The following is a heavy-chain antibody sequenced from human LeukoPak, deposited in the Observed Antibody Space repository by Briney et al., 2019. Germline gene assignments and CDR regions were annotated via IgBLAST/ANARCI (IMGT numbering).Heavy chain of an antibody. Sequence: PGGSLRLSCAASGFTFSNYGMHWVRQAPGKGLEWVTFIRYDGSSEYYADSVQGRFTISRDNSKNTLYLQMNSLKPEDTALYYCASSRETYYYGSGAYDIWGQGTMVTVSS. D-gene: IGHD3-10*01. CDR2: IRYDGSSE. V-gene: IGHV3-30*02. J-gene: IGHJ3*02. CDR3: ASSRETYYYGSGAYDI. CDR1: GFTFSNYG.